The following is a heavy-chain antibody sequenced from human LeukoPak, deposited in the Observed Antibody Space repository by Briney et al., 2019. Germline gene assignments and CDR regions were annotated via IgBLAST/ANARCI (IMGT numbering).Heavy chain of an antibody. CDR1: GGSISSYY. CDR3: ARGSMYYYDSSGYFNEGDFDY. J-gene: IGHJ4*02. CDR2: IYTSGST. D-gene: IGHD3-22*01. Sequence: SETLSLTCTVSGGSISSYYWSWIRQPAGKGLEWIGRIYTSGSTNYNPSLKSRVTMSVDTSKNQFSLKLSSVTAADTAVYYCARGSMYYYDSSGYFNEGDFDYWGQGTLFTVSS. V-gene: IGHV4-4*07.